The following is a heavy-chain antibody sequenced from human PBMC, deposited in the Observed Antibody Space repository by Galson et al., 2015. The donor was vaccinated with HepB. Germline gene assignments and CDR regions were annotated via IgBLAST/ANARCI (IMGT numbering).Heavy chain of an antibody. CDR2: IYPGDSDT. CDR1: GYSFTRYW. CDR3: ALSYCGGDCFSRPSDAFDI. J-gene: IGHJ3*02. V-gene: IGHV5-51*03. Sequence: QSGAEVKKPGESLKISCKGVGYSFTRYWIGRVRQMPGKGLEWMGIIYPGDSDTRYSPSFQGQVTISADKSISTAYLQWSSLKASDTAMYYCALSYCGGDCFSRPSDAFDIWGQGTMIIVS. D-gene: IGHD2-21*01.